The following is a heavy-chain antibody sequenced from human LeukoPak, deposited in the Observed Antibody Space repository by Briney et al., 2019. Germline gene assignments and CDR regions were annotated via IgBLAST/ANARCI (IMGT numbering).Heavy chain of an antibody. CDR1: GFTFTTSW. J-gene: IGHJ3*02. V-gene: IGHV3-7*01. CDR2: IKPDGGEK. CDR3: XXXVXXXXNAFDX. Sequence: PGGSLRLSCAASGFTFTTSWMSWVRQTPGKGLEWVANIKPDGGEKHYVDSLKGRFTISRDNARSSLYLQMSSLGAEDTALYYXXXXVXXXXNAFDXXXQXTMVTVSS.